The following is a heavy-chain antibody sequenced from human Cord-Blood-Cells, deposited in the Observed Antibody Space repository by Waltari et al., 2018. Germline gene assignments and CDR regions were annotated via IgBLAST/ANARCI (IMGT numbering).Heavy chain of an antibody. CDR1: GFTFSSYG. CDR3: ARDSMAYFDY. V-gene: IGHV3-33*01. Sequence: QVQLVESGGGVVQPGRSLRLSCAASGFTFSSYGMHWVRQAPGKGLEWVAGIWYDGSNKYYADSVKGRFTISRDNSKNTLYLQMNSLRAEDTAVYYCARDSMAYFDYWGQGTLVTVSS. CDR2: IWYDGSNK. J-gene: IGHJ4*02.